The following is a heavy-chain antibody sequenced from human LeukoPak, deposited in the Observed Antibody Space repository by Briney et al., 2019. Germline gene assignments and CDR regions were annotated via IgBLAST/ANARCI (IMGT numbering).Heavy chain of an antibody. CDR2: ISYDGGNK. D-gene: IGHD5-12*01. CDR1: GFSFSTFT. V-gene: IGHV3-30-3*01. Sequence: GRSLRLSCAASGFSFSTFTMHWVRQAPGKGLEWVAVISYDGGNKYYADSVKGRFTISRDSSKNTEYLQMNSLRAEDTAVYYCARDLYSGYDGGPIDYWGQGSLVTVSS. CDR3: ARDLYSGYDGGPIDY. J-gene: IGHJ4*02.